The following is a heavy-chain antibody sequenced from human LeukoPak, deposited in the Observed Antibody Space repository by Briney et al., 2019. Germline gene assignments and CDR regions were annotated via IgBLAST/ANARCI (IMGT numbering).Heavy chain of an antibody. CDR1: GGSISSSSYY. V-gene: IGHV4-39*01. D-gene: IGHD3-16*02. CDR2: IYYSGST. J-gene: IGHJ3*02. Sequence: SETLSLTCTVSGGSISSSSYYWGWIRQPPGKGLEWIGSIYYSGSTYYNPSLKSRVTISVDTSKNQFSLKLSSVTAADTAVYCCARHSSQRPYYDYIWGSYRNHDAFDIWGQGTMVTVSS. CDR3: ARHSSQRPYYDYIWGSYRNHDAFDI.